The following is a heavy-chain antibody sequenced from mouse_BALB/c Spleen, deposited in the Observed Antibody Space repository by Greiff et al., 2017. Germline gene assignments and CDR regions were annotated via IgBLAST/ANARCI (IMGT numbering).Heavy chain of an antibody. CDR2: IRNKANGYTT. D-gene: IGHD1-1*01. CDR1: GFTFTDYY. Sequence: DVQLVESGGGLVQPGGSLRLSCATSGFTFTDYYMSWVRQPPGKALEWLGFIRNKANGYTTEYSASVKGRFTISRDNSQSILYLQMNTLRAEDSATYYCARGDYYGSSYLDYWGQGTTLTVSS. V-gene: IGHV7-3*02. J-gene: IGHJ2*01. CDR3: ARGDYYGSSYLDY.